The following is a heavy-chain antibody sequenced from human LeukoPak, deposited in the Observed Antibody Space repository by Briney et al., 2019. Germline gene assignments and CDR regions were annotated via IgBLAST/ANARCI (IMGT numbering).Heavy chain of an antibody. J-gene: IGHJ4*02. V-gene: IGHV4-39*01. D-gene: IGHD4-17*01. CDR3: ARNDYGDYIDY. Sequence: PSETLSLTCTVSGGSISSSSYYWGWIRQPPGKGREWIGSIYYSGSTYYNPSLKSRVTISVDTSKNQSSLKLSSVTAADTAVYYCARNDYGDYIDYWGQGTLVTASS. CDR2: IYYSGST. CDR1: GGSISSSSYY.